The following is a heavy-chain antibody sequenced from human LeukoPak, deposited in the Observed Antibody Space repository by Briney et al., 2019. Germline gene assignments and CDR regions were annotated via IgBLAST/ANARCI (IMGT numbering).Heavy chain of an antibody. V-gene: IGHV3-23*01. CDR1: GFTFSSYA. CDR2: ISGSGGST. Sequence: GGSLRLSCAASGFTFSSYAMSWVRQAPGKGLEWDSAISGSGGSTYYADSVKGRFTISRDNSKNTLYLQMNSLRAEDTAVYYCAKDRQAGYYYYYYMDVWGKGTTVTVSS. CDR3: AKDRQAGYYYYYYMDV. J-gene: IGHJ6*03.